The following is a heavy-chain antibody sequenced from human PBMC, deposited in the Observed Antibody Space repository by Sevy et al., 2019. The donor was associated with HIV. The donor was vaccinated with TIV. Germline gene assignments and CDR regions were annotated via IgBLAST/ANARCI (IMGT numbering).Heavy chain of an antibody. CDR2: IRKDGSEV. CDR1: EFTFNDFF. Sequence: GGALRLSCVGSEFTFNDFFMTWVRQAPGKGLEWVANIRKDGSEVEYADSLKSRFTVSRDNAKNSLYLQMSSLRAEDTAVYYCARGLYYYGGANKNFDLWSQGTQVTVSS. V-gene: IGHV3-7*01. J-gene: IGHJ4*02. CDR3: ARGLYYYGGANKNFDL. D-gene: IGHD3-10*01.